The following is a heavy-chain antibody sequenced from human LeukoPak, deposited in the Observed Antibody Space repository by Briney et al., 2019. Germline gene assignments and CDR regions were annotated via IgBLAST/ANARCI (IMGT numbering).Heavy chain of an antibody. CDR1: GGSISSYY. V-gene: IGHV4-59*01. Sequence: PSETLSLTCTVSGGSISSYYWSWIRQPPGKGLEWIGYIYSSGSTNYNPSLKSRVTISVDTSKNQFSLNLSSVTAADTAVYYWARDRIRSGWDTFGYWGQGTLVTVSS. D-gene: IGHD6-19*01. CDR3: ARDRIRSGWDTFGY. J-gene: IGHJ4*02. CDR2: IYSSGST.